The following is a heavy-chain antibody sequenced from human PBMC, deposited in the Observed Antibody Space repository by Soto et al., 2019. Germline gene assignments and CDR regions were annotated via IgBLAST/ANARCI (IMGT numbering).Heavy chain of an antibody. CDR2: INLSGGST. V-gene: IGHV3-23*01. D-gene: IGHD6-19*01. J-gene: IGHJ4*02. CDR1: GFTISNYA. CDR3: AKAIGSGWPYYVDY. Sequence: GSLRLSCAASGFTISNYAMSWVRQAPGKGLEWVSAINLSGGSTYYADSVKGRFTISRDNSKNTLYLQMNSLRVEDRAVYYCAKAIGSGWPYYVDYWGQGTLVTVSS.